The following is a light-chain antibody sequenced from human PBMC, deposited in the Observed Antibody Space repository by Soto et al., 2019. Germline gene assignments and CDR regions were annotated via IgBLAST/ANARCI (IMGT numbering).Light chain of an antibody. CDR1: QRVSSSY. CDR3: QQYGSSPPYT. CDR2: GAS. Sequence: EIVLTQSPGILSLSPGERATLSWRASQRVSSSYLAWYQQKPGQAPRLLIYGASSRATGIPDRFSGSGSGTDFTLTISRLEPEDFAVYYCQQYGSSPPYTFGQGTKLEIK. V-gene: IGKV3-20*01. J-gene: IGKJ2*01.